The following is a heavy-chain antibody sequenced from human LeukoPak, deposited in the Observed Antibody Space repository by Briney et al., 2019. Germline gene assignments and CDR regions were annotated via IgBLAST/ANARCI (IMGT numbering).Heavy chain of an antibody. D-gene: IGHD1-26*01. V-gene: IGHV1-18*01. CDR2: ISAYNGNT. CDR3: ARDGRPGSGSYSPIQFDY. CDR1: GYTFTSYG. Sequence: GASVKVSCKASGYTFTSYGISWVRQAPGQGLEWMGWISAYNGNTNYAQKLQGRVTMTTDTSTSTAYMELRSLRSDDTAVYYCARDGRPGSGSYSPIQFDYWGQGTLVTVSS. J-gene: IGHJ4*02.